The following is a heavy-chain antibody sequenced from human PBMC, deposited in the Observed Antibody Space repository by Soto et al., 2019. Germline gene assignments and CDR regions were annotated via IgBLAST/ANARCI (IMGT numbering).Heavy chain of an antibody. CDR3: ARSPGSTAKYYGMDV. D-gene: IGHD3-10*01. V-gene: IGHV3-11*06. CDR2: ISSSSSYT. Sequence: QVQLVESGGGLVKPGGSLRLPCAASGFTFSDYYMSWIRQAPGKWLEWVSYISSSSSYTNYADSVKGRFTISRDNAKNSLYLQMNSLRAEDTAVYYCARSPGSTAKYYGMDVWGQGTTVTVSS. J-gene: IGHJ6*02. CDR1: GFTFSDYY.